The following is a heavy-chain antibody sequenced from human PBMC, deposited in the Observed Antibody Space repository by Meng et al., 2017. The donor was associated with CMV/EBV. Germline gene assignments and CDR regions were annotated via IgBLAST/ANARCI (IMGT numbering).Heavy chain of an antibody. V-gene: IGHV3-7*01. CDR3: ARDGGLIAAAGTFDY. CDR1: GFTFSSYS. D-gene: IGHD6-13*01. J-gene: IGHJ4*02. CDR2: IKQDGSEK. Sequence: GESLKISCAASGFTFSSYSMNWVRQAPGKGLEWVANIKQDGSEKYYVDSVKGRFTISRDNAKNSLYLQMNSLRAEDTAVYYCARDGGLIAAAGTFDYWGQGTLVTVSS.